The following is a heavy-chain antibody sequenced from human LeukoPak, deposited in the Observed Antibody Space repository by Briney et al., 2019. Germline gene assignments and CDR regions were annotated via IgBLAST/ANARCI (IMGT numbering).Heavy chain of an antibody. J-gene: IGHJ4*02. CDR2: INHSGST. CDR1: GGSFSGYY. V-gene: IGHV4-34*01. D-gene: IGHD5-18*01. CDR3: ARAPGYNYGYGYFDF. Sequence: PSDTLSLTCAVYGGSFSGYYWSWIRQPPRKGLEWIGEINHSGSTNYNPSLKSRVTISVDTSKNQFSLKLRIVTAADTAVYYCARAPGYNYGYGYFDFWGQGILVTVSS.